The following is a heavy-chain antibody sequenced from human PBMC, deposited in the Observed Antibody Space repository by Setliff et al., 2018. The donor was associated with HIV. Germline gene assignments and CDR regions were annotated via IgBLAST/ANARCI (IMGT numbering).Heavy chain of an antibody. CDR1: GGSISSYY. CDR3: ARNPCSGGSCPDAFDI. J-gene: IGHJ3*02. CDR2: IYYSGST. Sequence: SLTCTVSGGSISSYYWSWIRQPPGKGLEWIGYIYYSGSTNYNPSPKSRVTISVDTSKNQFSLKLSSVTAADTAVYYCARNPCSGGSCPDAFDIWGQGTMVTVSS. V-gene: IGHV4-59*01. D-gene: IGHD2-15*01.